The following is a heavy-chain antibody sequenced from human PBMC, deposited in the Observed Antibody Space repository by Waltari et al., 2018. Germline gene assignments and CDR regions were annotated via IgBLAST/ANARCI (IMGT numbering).Heavy chain of an antibody. CDR1: GCTFRNHW. Sequence: EVQLVESGGGLVQPGGSLRVSCAASGCTFRNHWMGWVRQPPGKGLEWVANIEPDGGEKNYVDSVKGRFTISRDNAQNSVHLQMNSLRPEDTAVYYCARLWNGPDSWGQGALVTVSS. J-gene: IGHJ4*02. CDR2: IEPDGGEK. V-gene: IGHV3-7*03. CDR3: ARLWNGPDS. D-gene: IGHD1-1*01.